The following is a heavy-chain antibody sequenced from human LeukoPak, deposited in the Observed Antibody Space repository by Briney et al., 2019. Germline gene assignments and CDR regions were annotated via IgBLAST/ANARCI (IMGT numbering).Heavy chain of an antibody. J-gene: IGHJ4*02. CDR3: ATFSSSSLGY. D-gene: IGHD6-6*01. CDR2: INPNSGNT. Sequence: ASVKVSCKASGYTFTSYDINWVRQATGQGLEWMGWINPNSGNTGYAQKFQGSITMTRNTSISAAYMELSSLRSEDTAVYYCATFSSSSLGYWGQGTLVTVSS. V-gene: IGHV1-8*01. CDR1: GYTFTSYD.